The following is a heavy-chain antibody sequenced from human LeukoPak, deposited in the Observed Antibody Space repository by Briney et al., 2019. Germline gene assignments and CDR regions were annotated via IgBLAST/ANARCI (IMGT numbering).Heavy chain of an antibody. Sequence: PGGSLRLSCAASGFTFSSYAMSWVRQAPGKGLEWVSGITDSGFTTFYANSVKGRFTISRDNSKNTLYLQMNSLRAKDTAVYYCANAGFCSSTTCYNPFDHWGQGTLVTVSS. J-gene: IGHJ4*02. CDR1: GFTFSSYA. V-gene: IGHV3-23*01. CDR2: ITDSGFTT. D-gene: IGHD2-2*02. CDR3: ANAGFCSSTTCYNPFDH.